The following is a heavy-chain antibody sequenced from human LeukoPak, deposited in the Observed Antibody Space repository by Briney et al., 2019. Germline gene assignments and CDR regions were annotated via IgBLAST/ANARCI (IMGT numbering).Heavy chain of an antibody. CDR3: AELGITMIGGV. CDR1: GFTFSSYE. J-gene: IGHJ6*04. CDR2: ISSSGSTI. V-gene: IGHV3-48*03. D-gene: IGHD3-10*02. Sequence: GGSLRLSCAASGFTFSSYEMNWVRQAPGKGLEWVSYISSSGSTIYYADSVRGRFTISRDNAKNSLYLQMNSLRAEDTAVYYCAELGITMIGGVWGKGTTVTITS.